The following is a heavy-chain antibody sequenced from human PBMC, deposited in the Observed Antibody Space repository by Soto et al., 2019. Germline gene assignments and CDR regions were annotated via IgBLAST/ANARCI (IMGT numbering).Heavy chain of an antibody. D-gene: IGHD6-6*01. V-gene: IGHV4-34*01. Sequence: QVQLQQWGAGLLKPSETLSLTCAVYGGSFSGYYWSWIRQPPGKGLEWIGEINHSGSTNYNPSLKSRVTISVDTSKNQFSLKLSSVTAADTAVYYCARGYSSSPRGNWFDPWGQGTLVTVSS. CDR3: ARGYSSSPRGNWFDP. CDR2: INHSGST. J-gene: IGHJ5*02. CDR1: GGSFSGYY.